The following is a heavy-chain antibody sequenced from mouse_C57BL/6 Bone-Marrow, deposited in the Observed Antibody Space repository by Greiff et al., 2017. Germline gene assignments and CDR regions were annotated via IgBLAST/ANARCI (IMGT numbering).Heavy chain of an antibody. J-gene: IGHJ3*01. D-gene: IGHD2-3*01. CDR2: IYPRSGNT. CDR3: ARKDIYDGYYGFAY. CDR1: GYTFTSYG. V-gene: IGHV1-81*01. Sequence: QVQLKESGAELARPGASVKLSCKASGYTFTSYGISWVKQRTGQGLEWIGEIYPRSGNTYYNEKFKGKATLTADKSSSTAYMELRSLTSEDSAVYFCARKDIYDGYYGFAYWGQGTLVTVSA.